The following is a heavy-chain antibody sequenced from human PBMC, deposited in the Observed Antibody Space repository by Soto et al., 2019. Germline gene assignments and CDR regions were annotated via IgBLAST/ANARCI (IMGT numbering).Heavy chain of an antibody. CDR2: MDPSDSYI. CDR1: GYTFTNYW. Sequence: GESLKISCKGSGYTFTNYWITWVRQMPGKGLEWMGRMDPSDSYINYNPSFEGHVTISLDKSINTAYLQWYSLKASDTAMYYCARGRWYFDDWGQGVPVTFSS. D-gene: IGHD2-15*01. V-gene: IGHV5-10-1*01. J-gene: IGHJ4*02. CDR3: ARGRWYFDD.